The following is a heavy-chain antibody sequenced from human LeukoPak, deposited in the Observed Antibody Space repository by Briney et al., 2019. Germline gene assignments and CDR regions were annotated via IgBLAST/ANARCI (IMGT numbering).Heavy chain of an antibody. J-gene: IGHJ4*02. D-gene: IGHD6-13*01. CDR1: GGSIITYY. Sequence: PSPSLSLARTMSGGSIITYYGNSVRQHPRNWLERIGFIYYSGSTNYDPSLKSRVTISVDTSKNQFSLKLYSVTAADTAVYYCARSGGYSSSWSLWGQGTLVTVSS. V-gene: IGHV4-59*01. CDR3: ARSGGYSSSWSL. CDR2: IYYSGST.